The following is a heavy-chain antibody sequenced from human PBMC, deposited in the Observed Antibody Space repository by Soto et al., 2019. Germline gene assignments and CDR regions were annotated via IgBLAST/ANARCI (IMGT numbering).Heavy chain of an antibody. D-gene: IGHD6-19*01. CDR3: ARGPGSSDWRFSYYYMDV. CDR1: FTSYD. Sequence: QVQLVQSGAEVKKPGASVKVSCTFTSYDINWVRQDTGQGLEWMAWMNPNSGNTRYAQKFQGRVTMTRNTSNFTAYMELSSLRSEDTAVYYCARGPGSSDWRFSYYYMDVWGQGTTVTVSS. V-gene: IGHV1-8*01. J-gene: IGHJ6*02. CDR2: MNPNSGNT.